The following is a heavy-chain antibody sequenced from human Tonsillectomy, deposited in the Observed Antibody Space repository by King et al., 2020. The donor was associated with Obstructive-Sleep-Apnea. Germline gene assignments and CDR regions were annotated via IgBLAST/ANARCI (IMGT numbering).Heavy chain of an antibody. J-gene: IGHJ3*02. D-gene: IGHD4-23*01. CDR3: ARVWSTVVTNDAFDI. CDR2: NYNTGST. V-gene: IGHV4-59*01. CDR1: GGSISSYS. Sequence: QLQESGPGLVKPSETLSLTCTVSGGSISSYSWTWIRQPPGKGLEWIGYNYNTGSTNYNPSLKSRVTISIDTSKNQFSLKLSSVTAADTAVYYCARVWSTVVTNDAFDIWGQGTMVTVSS.